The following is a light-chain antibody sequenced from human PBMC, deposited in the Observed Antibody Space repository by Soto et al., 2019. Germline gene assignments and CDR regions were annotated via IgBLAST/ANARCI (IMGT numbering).Light chain of an antibody. Sequence: HCVLTQPPSASGTPVQRVTISCSGSSSNIGSNSVNWYQQVPGTAPKILIYSNSQRPSGVPDRFSGSKSGTSASLAISGLQSEDEADYYCGVWDDSVNVRYLFGTGTKVTVL. CDR3: GVWDDSVNVRYL. CDR1: SSNIGSNS. J-gene: IGLJ1*01. CDR2: SNS. V-gene: IGLV1-44*01.